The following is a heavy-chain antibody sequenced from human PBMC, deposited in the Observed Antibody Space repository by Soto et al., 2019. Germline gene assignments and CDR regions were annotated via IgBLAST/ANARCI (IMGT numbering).Heavy chain of an antibody. CDR2: INPNSGGT. CDR3: ARAGYAVAQNWFDY. CDR1: GYTFTGYY. D-gene: IGHD2-2*01. Sequence: GASVKVSCKASGYTFTGYYMHWVRQAPGQGLEWMGWINPNSGGTNYAQKFQGWVTMTRDTSISTAYMELSRLRSDDTAVYYCARAGYAVAQNWFDYWGQGTLVTVSS. V-gene: IGHV1-2*04. J-gene: IGHJ4*02.